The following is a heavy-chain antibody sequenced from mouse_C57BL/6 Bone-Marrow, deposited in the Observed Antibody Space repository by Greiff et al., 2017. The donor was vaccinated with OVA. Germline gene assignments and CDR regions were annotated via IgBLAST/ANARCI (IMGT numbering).Heavy chain of an antibody. CDR1: EYEFPSYD. Sequence: EVQLVESGGGLVQPGESLKLSCESTEYEFPSYDMSWVRKTPEQSLELVAAINSDGGSTNYPDTMERRFIISRDNTKKTLYMQMSSLRSEDAALYYCARQRIGYWGQGTTLTVSS. CDR3: ARQRIGY. J-gene: IGHJ2*01. V-gene: IGHV5-2*01. CDR2: INSDGGST.